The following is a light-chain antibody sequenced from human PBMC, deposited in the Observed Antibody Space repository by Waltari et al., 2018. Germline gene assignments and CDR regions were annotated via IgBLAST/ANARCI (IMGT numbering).Light chain of an antibody. V-gene: IGKV1-5*03. CDR2: KAS. Sequence: DIQMTQSPSTLSASVGDRVTLTGRASQSISSWLAWYQQKPGKAPKLLIYKASSLESGVPSRFSGSGSGTEFTLTISSLQPDDFATYYCQQYNSYSRTFGQGTKVEIK. J-gene: IGKJ1*01. CDR3: QQYNSYSRT. CDR1: QSISSW.